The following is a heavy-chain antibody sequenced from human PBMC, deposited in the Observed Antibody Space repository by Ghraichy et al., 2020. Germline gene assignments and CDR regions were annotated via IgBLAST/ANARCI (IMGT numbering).Heavy chain of an antibody. V-gene: IGHV3-21*01. D-gene: IGHD4-11*01. CDR3: ASSPPPGPTTEEYYYYGMDV. Sequence: GGSLRLSCAASGFTFSSYSMNWVRQAPGKGLEWVSSISSSSSYIYYADSVKGRFTISRDNAKNSLYLQMNSLRAEDTAVYYCASSPPPGPTTEEYYYYGMDVWGQGTTVTVSS. CDR1: GFTFSSYS. CDR2: ISSSSSYI. J-gene: IGHJ6*02.